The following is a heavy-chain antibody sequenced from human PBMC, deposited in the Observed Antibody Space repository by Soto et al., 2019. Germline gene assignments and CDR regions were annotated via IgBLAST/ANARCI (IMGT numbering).Heavy chain of an antibody. Sequence: SETLSLTCTVSGGSISSYYWSWIRQPPGKGLEWIGYIYYSGSTNYNPSLKSRVTISVDTSKNQFSLKLSSVTAADTAVYYCAGTSVAYYDILTGYYTGNWFDTWSQGTLVTISS. J-gene: IGHJ5*02. CDR2: IYYSGST. CDR1: GGSISSYY. CDR3: AGTSVAYYDILTGYYTGNWFDT. V-gene: IGHV4-59*08. D-gene: IGHD3-9*01.